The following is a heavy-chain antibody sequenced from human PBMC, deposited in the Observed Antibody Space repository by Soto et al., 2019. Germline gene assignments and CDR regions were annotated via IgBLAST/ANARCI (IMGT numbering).Heavy chain of an antibody. V-gene: IGHV1-18*04. J-gene: IGHJ6*02. CDR3: AREPRYREMDV. CDR1: GYSFPSYG. D-gene: IGHD1-20*01. CDR2: ISPYNGNT. Sequence: GASVKVSCKASGYSFPSYGISWVRQAPGQRLEWMGWISPYNGNTNYAQKFQGRVTMTTDTSTTTAYMEVRSLKSDDTAVYYCAREPRYREMDVWGQGTTVTV.